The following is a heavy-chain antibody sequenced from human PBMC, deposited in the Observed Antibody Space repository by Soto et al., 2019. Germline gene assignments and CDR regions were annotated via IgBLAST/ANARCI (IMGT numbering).Heavy chain of an antibody. CDR1: GGSISSYSYY. V-gene: IGHV4-39*01. CDR3: ARNRTRGFFDD. Sequence: QMQLQESGPRLVKPSETLSLTCTVSGGSISSYSYYWGWIRQPPGKGLEWIGSIYYSGSTHYNPSLKSRVTISVDTSKNQFSLQLSSVTAADTAVYYCARNRTRGFFDDGGEGTLVTVSS. J-gene: IGHJ4*02. CDR2: IYYSGST. D-gene: IGHD1-1*01.